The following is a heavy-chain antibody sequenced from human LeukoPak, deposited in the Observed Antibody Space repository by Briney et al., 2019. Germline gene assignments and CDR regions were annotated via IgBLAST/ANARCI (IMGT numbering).Heavy chain of an antibody. D-gene: IGHD3-16*01. J-gene: IGHJ4*02. V-gene: IGHV3-53*04. Sequence: GGSLRLSCAASGFTVSSNSMSWVRQAPGEGLEWVSVIYSGGSTSYADSVKGRFTISRHNSKNTLYLQMNSLRAEDTAVYYCAKNRALGFDYWGQGTLVTVSS. CDR2: IYSGGST. CDR1: GFTVSSNS. CDR3: AKNRALGFDY.